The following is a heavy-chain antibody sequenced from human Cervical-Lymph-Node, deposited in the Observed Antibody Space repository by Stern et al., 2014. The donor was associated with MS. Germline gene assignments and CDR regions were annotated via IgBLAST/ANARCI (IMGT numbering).Heavy chain of an antibody. CDR2: IDWDDDK. CDR3: ARIASGDYGSRSDALDI. Sequence: VTLKESGPALVKPTQTLTLTCTFSGFSLSTSGMCVSWIRQPPGKALEWLALIDWDDDKYYSTSLKTRLTISKDPSKNQVVLTMTNMDPVDTATYYCARIASGDYGSRSDALDIWGQGTMVTVSS. V-gene: IGHV2-70*01. CDR1: GFSLSTSGMC. J-gene: IGHJ3*02. D-gene: IGHD4-17*01.